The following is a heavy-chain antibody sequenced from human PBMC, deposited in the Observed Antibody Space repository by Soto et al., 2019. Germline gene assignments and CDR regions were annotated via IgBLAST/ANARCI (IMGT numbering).Heavy chain of an antibody. CDR3: ARDPYYYDSSGYERFDY. J-gene: IGHJ4*02. CDR2: IWYDGSNK. D-gene: IGHD3-22*01. Sequence: PGGSLRLSCAASGFTFSSYGMHWVRQAPGKGLEWVAVIWYDGSNKYYADSVKGRFTISRDNSKNTLYLQMNSLRAEDTAVYYCARDPYYYDSSGYERFDYWGQGTLVTVSS. V-gene: IGHV3-33*01. CDR1: GFTFSSYG.